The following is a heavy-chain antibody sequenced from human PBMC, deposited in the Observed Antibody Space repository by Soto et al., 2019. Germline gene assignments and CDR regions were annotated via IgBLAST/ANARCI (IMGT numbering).Heavy chain of an antibody. V-gene: IGHV4-31*03. CDR2: IYYSGST. D-gene: IGHD3-10*01. CDR1: GGSISSGGYY. J-gene: IGHJ4*02. Sequence: QVQLQESGPGLVKPSQTLSLTCTVSGGSISSGGYYWSLIRQHPGKGREWIGYIYYSGSTYYNPSLKSRVTISVDTSKNQCSLKRSSVTAAHTAVYYCATDGSGTYKPTTFDYWGQGTLVTVSS. CDR3: ATDGSGTYKPTTFDY.